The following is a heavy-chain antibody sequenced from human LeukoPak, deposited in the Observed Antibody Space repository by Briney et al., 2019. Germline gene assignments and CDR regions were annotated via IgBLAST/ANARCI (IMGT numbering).Heavy chain of an antibody. J-gene: IGHJ4*02. CDR2: IYPGDSDT. CDR1: GYSFTSYW. V-gene: IGHV5-51*01. CDR3: ARGVPTWIQLWEPGFDY. D-gene: IGHD5-18*01. Sequence: KGGESLKISCKGSGYSFTSYWIGWVRQMPGKGLEWMGIIYPGDSDTRYSPSFQGQVTISADKSISTAYLQWSSLKASDTAMYYCARGVPTWIQLWEPGFDYWGQGTLVTVSS.